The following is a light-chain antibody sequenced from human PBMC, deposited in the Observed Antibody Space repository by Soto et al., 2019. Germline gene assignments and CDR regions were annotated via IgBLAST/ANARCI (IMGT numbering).Light chain of an antibody. J-gene: IGKJ4*01. V-gene: IGKV3-20*01. CDR3: QHYRNSPLT. Sequence: VVTQSPGTLSLSPGEIATLFFSAGRSVSNTDLAWYQPKPDQAPRLLIYGASSRATGIPDRFSGSGSGTDFTLTISSLEPEDVAVYYCQHYRNSPLTFGGGTKVDI. CDR2: GAS. CDR1: RSVSNTD.